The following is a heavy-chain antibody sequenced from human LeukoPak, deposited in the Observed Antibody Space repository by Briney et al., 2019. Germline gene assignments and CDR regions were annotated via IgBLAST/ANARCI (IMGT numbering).Heavy chain of an antibody. V-gene: IGHV4-39*01. CDR2: IHFSGST. J-gene: IGHJ4*02. CDR3: ARPLSYTSGWFGPWGY. D-gene: IGHD6-19*01. CDR1: GASITDTDYF. Sequence: SETLSLTCNVFGASITDTDYFWAWLRQPPGKGLQWIGSIHFSGSTTYYTASLESRVTIAVDTSKNQFSLTLTSVTAADTAVYYCARPLSYTSGWFGPWGYWGQGTLVAVSS.